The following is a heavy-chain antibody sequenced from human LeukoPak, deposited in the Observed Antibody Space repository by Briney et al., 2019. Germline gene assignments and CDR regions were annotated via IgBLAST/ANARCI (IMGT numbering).Heavy chain of an antibody. CDR1: GFTYERYV. CDR2: IHPNNGGV. Sequence: GGSLRLSCVTSGFTYERYVMHWMRLAPGKGLECVSSIHPNNGGVGYAASVKGRFAISRDNARNSLYLEMTSLRPEDTAVYYCVKDAPNGSVDFWGRGTLVTVSS. CDR3: VKDAPNGSVDF. J-gene: IGHJ4*02. D-gene: IGHD2-8*01. V-gene: IGHV3-9*01.